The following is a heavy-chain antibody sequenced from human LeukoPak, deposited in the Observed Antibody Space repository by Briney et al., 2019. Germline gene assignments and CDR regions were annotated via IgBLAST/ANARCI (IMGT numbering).Heavy chain of an antibody. CDR1: VITLINYG. V-gene: IGHV3-23*01. Sequence: GGSLRLSCAVSVITLINYGMSCVREAPGEGLEWVAGISDSGGTTSYADSVKGRFTISRDNPKNTLYLQMNSLRAEDTAVYFCAKRGVVIRVILVGFHKEAYYFDSWGKGALVTVSS. CDR3: AKRGVVIRVILVGFHKEAYYFDS. CDR2: ISDSGGTT. D-gene: IGHD3-22*01. J-gene: IGHJ4*02.